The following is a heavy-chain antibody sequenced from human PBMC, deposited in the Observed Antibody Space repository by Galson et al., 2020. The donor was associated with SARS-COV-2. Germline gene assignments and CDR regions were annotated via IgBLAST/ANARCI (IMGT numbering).Heavy chain of an antibody. Sequence: TGGSLRLSCAASGFTFSSYGMHWVRQAPGKGLEWVAVISYDGSNKYYADSVKGRFTISRDNSKNTLYLQMNSLRAEDTAVYYCAKEEQWLGGSNGDDYYYYGMDVWGQGTTVTVSS. V-gene: IGHV3-30*18. CDR2: ISYDGSNK. J-gene: IGHJ6*02. D-gene: IGHD6-19*01. CDR1: GFTFSSYG. CDR3: AKEEQWLGGSNGDDYYYYGMDV.